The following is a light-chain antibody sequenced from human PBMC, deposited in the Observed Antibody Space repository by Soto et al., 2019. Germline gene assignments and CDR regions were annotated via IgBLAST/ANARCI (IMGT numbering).Light chain of an antibody. CDR2: DAS. CDR1: QSISSW. V-gene: IGKV1-5*01. CDR3: QQYNSYWT. Sequence: DIQMTQSPSTLSSSVGDRVTITCRASQSISSWLAWYQQKPGKAPKLLIYDASSLESGVPSRFSGSGSGTEFTLTISSMQPDDFATYYCQQYNSYWTCGQGTNVDIK. J-gene: IGKJ1*01.